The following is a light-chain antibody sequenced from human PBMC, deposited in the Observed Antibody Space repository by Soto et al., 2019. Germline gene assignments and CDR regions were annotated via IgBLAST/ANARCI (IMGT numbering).Light chain of an antibody. CDR2: GAS. CDR3: QQYGDSPRT. Sequence: EIVLTQSPGTLSLSPGERATLSCRASQSVSSSYLAWYQQKPGQAPRLLIYGASSRATGIPDRFSGSGSETDFTLTISRLEPEDFAVYYCQQYGDSPRTFGLGTKV. V-gene: IGKV3-20*01. J-gene: IGKJ1*01. CDR1: QSVSSSY.